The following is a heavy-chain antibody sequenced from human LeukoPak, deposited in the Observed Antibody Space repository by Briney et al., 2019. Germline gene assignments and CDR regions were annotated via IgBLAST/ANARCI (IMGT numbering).Heavy chain of an antibody. D-gene: IGHD6-13*01. CDR1: GFTVSTNY. CDR3: AGTKNIAAAGRLDY. Sequence: PGGSLRLSCAASGFTVSTNYMNWVCQAPGKGLEWVSVLYSVGDTYYGDSVKGRFTISRDNSKNTLYLQMNSLRAEDTAVYYCAGTKNIAAAGRLDYWGQGTLVTVSS. J-gene: IGHJ4*02. V-gene: IGHV3-53*01. CDR2: LYSVGDT.